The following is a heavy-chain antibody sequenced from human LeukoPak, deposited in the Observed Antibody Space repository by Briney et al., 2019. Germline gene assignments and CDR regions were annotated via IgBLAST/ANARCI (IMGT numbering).Heavy chain of an antibody. Sequence: PSETLSLTCTVSGGSISSYYWSWIRQPPGKGLEWIGYNSGSTNYNPSLKSRVTISVDTSKNQFSLKLSSVTAADTAVYYCARGTPGSSYYYYYMDVWGKGTTVTVSS. CDR2: NSGST. CDR3: ARGTPGSSYYYYYMDV. J-gene: IGHJ6*03. V-gene: IGHV4-59*01. D-gene: IGHD3-10*01. CDR1: GGSISSYY.